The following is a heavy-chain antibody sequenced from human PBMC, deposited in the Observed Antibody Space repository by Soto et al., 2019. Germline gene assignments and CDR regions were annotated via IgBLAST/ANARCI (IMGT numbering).Heavy chain of an antibody. V-gene: IGHV3-11*01. Sequence: QVQLVESGGGLVKPGGSLRLSCAASGFTFSDHYMRWIRQAPGKGLEWVSYISSSGDIIYYADSVKGRFTISRDNAKNSLYLQMNSLRAEDTAVYYCARDLGYYDSSGYFDYWGQGTLVTVSS. CDR3: ARDLGYYDSSGYFDY. J-gene: IGHJ4*02. CDR2: ISSSGDII. CDR1: GFTFSDHY. D-gene: IGHD3-22*01.